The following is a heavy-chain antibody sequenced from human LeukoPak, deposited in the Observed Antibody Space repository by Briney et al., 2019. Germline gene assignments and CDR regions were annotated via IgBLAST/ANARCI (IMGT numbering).Heavy chain of an antibody. CDR2: ISGSGGDI. V-gene: IGHV3-23*01. CDR1: GFTFSSYA. Sequence: GGSLRLSCAASGFTFSSYAMSWVRQAPGKGLEWVSAISGSGGDIFYAASVKGRFTISSDNSKNTLYLQINTLRAEDTAVYFCVKYSTYSDKYTKRNWGQGTLVTVSS. D-gene: IGHD1-26*01. J-gene: IGHJ1*01. CDR3: VKYSTYSDKYTKRN.